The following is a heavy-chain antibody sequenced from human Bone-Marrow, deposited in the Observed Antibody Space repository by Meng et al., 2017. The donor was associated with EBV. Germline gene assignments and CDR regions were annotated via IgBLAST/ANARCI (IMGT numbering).Heavy chain of an antibody. V-gene: IGHV3-30*03. CDR2: ISHDGTNT. CDR3: ARARDGDWFFDI. D-gene: IGHD2-21*02. J-gene: IGHJ2*01. CDR1: VFRFSAFA. Sequence: ESGXGVVELXSSQRPSCAGSVFRFSAFAMHWVRQSPDKGLEWVAVISHDGTNTFYADSVQGRFAIARDNSKNTLYVQMDSLRPEDTAIYYCARARDGDWFFDIWGRGTLVTVSS.